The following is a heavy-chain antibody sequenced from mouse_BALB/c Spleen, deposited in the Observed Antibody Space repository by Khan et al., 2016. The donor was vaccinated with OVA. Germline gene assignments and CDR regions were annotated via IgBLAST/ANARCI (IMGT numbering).Heavy chain of an antibody. CDR3: ARTARIKY. V-gene: IGHV3-2*02. J-gene: IGHJ2*01. CDR2: ISYSGSP. CDR1: GYSITSGYG. Sequence: EVQLQESGPGLVKPSQSLSLTCTVTGYSITSGYGWNWIRQFPGNKLEWMGYISYSGSPNYNPSLKSRISINRDTSKNQCFLQLNSVTTEDTATYSCARTARIKYWGQGTTLTVSS. D-gene: IGHD1-2*01.